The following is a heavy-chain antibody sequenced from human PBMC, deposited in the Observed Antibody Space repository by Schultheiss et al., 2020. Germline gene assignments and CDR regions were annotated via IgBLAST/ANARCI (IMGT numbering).Heavy chain of an antibody. CDR3: ARETDGYNHPYHYYYGMDV. V-gene: IGHV3-23*01. CDR1: GFSFSSYA. D-gene: IGHD5-24*01. J-gene: IGHJ6*02. CDR2: ISGSGGST. Sequence: GGSLRLSCAASGFSFSSYAMSWVRQAPGKGLEWVSAISGSGGSTYYADSVKGRFTISRDNSKNTLYLQMNSLRAEDTAVYYCARETDGYNHPYHYYYGMDVWGQGTTVTVSS.